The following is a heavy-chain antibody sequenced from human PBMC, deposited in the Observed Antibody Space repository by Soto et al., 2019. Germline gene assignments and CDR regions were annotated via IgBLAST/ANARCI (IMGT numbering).Heavy chain of an antibody. J-gene: IGHJ2*01. CDR1: EDTFRNYA. CDR2: IIPIFGTA. D-gene: IGHD3-22*01. V-gene: IGHV1-69*06. Sequence: ASVKVSCKASEDTFRNYAISWVRQAPGQGLEWMGGIIPIFGTANYAQKFQGRVTITADTSANTVYLELSSLRSEDTAVYYCASTKYVSSAYYYWYLGLWGRGTLVTVSS. CDR3: ASTKYVSSAYYYWYLGL.